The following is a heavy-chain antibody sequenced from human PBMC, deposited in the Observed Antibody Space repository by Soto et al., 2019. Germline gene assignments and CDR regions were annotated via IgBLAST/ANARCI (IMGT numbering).Heavy chain of an antibody. CDR2: ISGSGGST. V-gene: IGHV3-23*01. CDR3: AKAGDPYSSSMGWFDP. D-gene: IGHD6-6*01. J-gene: IGHJ5*02. CDR1: GFTFSSYA. Sequence: GGSLRLSCAASGFTFSSYAMSWVRQAPGKGLEWVSAISGSGGSTYYADSVKGRFTISRDNSKNTLYLQMNSLRAEDTAVYYCAKAGDPYSSSMGWFDPWGQGTLVTVSS.